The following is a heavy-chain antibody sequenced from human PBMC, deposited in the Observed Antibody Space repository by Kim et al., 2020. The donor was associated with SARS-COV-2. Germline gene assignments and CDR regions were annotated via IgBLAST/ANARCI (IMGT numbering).Heavy chain of an antibody. J-gene: IGHJ4*02. CDR1: GFTFSGYG. D-gene: IGHD2-2*01. CDR2: MSADGSKT. V-gene: IGHV3-30*18. Sequence: GGSLRLSCAASGFTFSGYGMHWVRQAPGKGLEWVAVMSADGSKTFYAESVKGRLTISRDNSKNTLFLQMNSLRAEDTAVYFCAKRGYCSNTACSLDYWGQGTLVTVSS. CDR3: AKRGYCSNTACSLDY.